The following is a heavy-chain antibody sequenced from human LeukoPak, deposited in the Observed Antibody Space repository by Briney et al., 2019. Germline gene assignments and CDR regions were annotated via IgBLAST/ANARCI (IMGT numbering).Heavy chain of an antibody. CDR3: ARDDYSNYATFFVY. CDR2: IIPILGIA. D-gene: IGHD4-4*01. J-gene: IGHJ4*02. CDR1: GGTFSSYA. V-gene: IGHV1-69*04. Sequence: ASVKVSCKASGGTFSSYAISWVRQAPGQGLEWMGRIIPILGIANYAQKFQGRVTITADKSTSTAYMELSSLRSEDTAVHYCARDDYSNYATFFVYWGQGTLVTVSS.